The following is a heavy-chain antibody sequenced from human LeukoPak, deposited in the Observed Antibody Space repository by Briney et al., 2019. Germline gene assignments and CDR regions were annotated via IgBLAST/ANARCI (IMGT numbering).Heavy chain of an antibody. D-gene: IGHD4-11*01. J-gene: IGHJ5*02. CDR1: GGTFSSYA. CDR2: ISAYNGNT. Sequence: ASVKVSCKASGGTFSSYAISWVRQAPGQGLEWMGWISAYNGNTNYAQKLQGRVTMTTDTSTSTAYMELRSLRSDDTAVYYCARDRDYSNPTNWFDPWGQGTLVTVSS. V-gene: IGHV1-18*01. CDR3: ARDRDYSNPTNWFDP.